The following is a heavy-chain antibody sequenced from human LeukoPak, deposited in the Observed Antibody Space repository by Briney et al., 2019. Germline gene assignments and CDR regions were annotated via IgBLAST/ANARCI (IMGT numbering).Heavy chain of an antibody. D-gene: IGHD3-3*01. V-gene: IGHV1-69*04. J-gene: IGHJ4*02. Sequence: GSSVKVSCKASGGTFSSYAISWVRQAPGPGLEWMGRIIPIFGIANYAQKFQGRVTITADKSTSTAYMELSSLRSEDTAVYYCARGSGGDFWSGYYFDYWGQGTLVTVSS. CDR2: IIPIFGIA. CDR3: ARGSGGDFWSGYYFDY. CDR1: GGTFSSYA.